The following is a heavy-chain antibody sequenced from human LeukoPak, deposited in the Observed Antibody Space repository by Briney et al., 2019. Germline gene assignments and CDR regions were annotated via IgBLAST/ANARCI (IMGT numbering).Heavy chain of an antibody. CDR2: IYYSGST. CDR3: ARAKDTAMPRAFDI. CDR1: GGSISSYY. V-gene: IGHV4-59*01. Sequence: SETLSLTCTVSGGSISSYYWSWIRQPPGKGLEWIGFIYYSGSTNYNPSLKSRVTISVDTSKNQFSLKLSSVTAADTAVYYCARAKDTAMPRAFDIGGQGTMVTVSS. J-gene: IGHJ3*02. D-gene: IGHD5-18*01.